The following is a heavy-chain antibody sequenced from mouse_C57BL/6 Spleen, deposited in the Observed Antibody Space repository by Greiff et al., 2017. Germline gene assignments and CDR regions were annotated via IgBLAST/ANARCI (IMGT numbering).Heavy chain of an antibody. J-gene: IGHJ1*03. CDR3: ARGNSNWYFDV. V-gene: IGHV1-7*01. CDR2: INPSSGYT. CDR1: GYTFNSYW. Sequence: VQLQQSGAELAKPGPSVKLSCKASGYTFNSYWMHWVKQRPGQGLEWIGYINPSSGYTKYNQKFKDKATLTADKSSSTAYMQLSSLTYEDSAVYYCARGNSNWYFDVWGTGTTVTVSS. D-gene: IGHD2-5*01.